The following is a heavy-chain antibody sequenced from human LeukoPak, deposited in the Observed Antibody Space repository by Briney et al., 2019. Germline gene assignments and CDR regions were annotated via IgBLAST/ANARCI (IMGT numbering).Heavy chain of an antibody. CDR2: VSQSGNTI. V-gene: IGHV3-11*01. CDR1: AFTFSDYY. CDR3: AREGHTYGSDY. D-gene: IGHD3-10*01. Sequence: GGSLRLSCTASAFTFSDYYMSWVRQAPGKGLEWLSYVSQSGNTIYYADSVKGRFTISRDNGKSSLYLQMNSLRAEDTGMYYCAREGHTYGSDYWGQGTLVTVSS. J-gene: IGHJ4*02.